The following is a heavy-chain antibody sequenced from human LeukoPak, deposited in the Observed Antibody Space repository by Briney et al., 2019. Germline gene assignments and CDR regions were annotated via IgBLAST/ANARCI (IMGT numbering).Heavy chain of an antibody. J-gene: IGHJ3*02. CDR3: ARAYYDILTGLDAFDI. Sequence: PGGSLRLSCAASGFTFSSYGMHWVRQAPGKGLEWVAFIRYDGSNKYYADSVKGRFTISRDNSKNTLYLQMNSLRAEDTAVYYCARAYYDILTGLDAFDIWGQGTMVTVSS. CDR1: GFTFSSYG. V-gene: IGHV3-30*02. CDR2: IRYDGSNK. D-gene: IGHD3-9*01.